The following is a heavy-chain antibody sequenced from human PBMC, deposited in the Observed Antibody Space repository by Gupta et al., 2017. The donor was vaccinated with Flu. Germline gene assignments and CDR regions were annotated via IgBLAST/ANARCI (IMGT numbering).Heavy chain of an antibody. J-gene: IGHJ4*02. V-gene: IGHV4-4*02. CDR3: ASLHAY. CDR1: GGSITDTHW. Sequence: QVQLQESGPGLVKPSGTLSLTCAVSGGSITDTHWWSWVRQAPGRGLEWIGEVYHTGSTNYNPSLKSRVSMSTDKSKNEFYLKLSFVTAADTAVYYCASLHAYWGPGISVTVSS. CDR2: VYHTGST.